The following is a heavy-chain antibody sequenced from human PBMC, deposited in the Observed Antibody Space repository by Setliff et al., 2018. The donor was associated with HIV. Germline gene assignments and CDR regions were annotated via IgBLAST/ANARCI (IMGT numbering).Heavy chain of an antibody. CDR1: GDSINSGDSY. V-gene: IGHV4-31*03. Sequence: PSETLSLTCTVSGDSINSGDSYWTWIRHHPGKGLEWIGYTYYSGSTNYNPSLKSRVIISVDSSKNQFFLKLTSVTAADTAMYYCARVSQDLLGAFDIWGQGTMVTVSS. CDR3: ARVSQDLLGAFDI. J-gene: IGHJ3*02. D-gene: IGHD7-27*01. CDR2: TYYSGST.